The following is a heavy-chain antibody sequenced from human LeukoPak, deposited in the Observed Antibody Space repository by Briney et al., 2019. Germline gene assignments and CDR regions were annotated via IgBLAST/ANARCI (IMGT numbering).Heavy chain of an antibody. V-gene: IGHV4-4*07. CDR2: IYTSGST. D-gene: IGHD6-19*01. CDR3: ARGRGSSGWYHHYWFDL. Sequence: SETLSLTCSVSGGSISSYYWSWIWQPAGKGLEWMGRIYTSGSTNYNHSLKSRVTISVDPSKDQFSVKLSSVTAADTAVYYCARGRGSSGWYHHYWFDLWGQGTLVTVSS. J-gene: IGHJ5*02. CDR1: GGSISSYY.